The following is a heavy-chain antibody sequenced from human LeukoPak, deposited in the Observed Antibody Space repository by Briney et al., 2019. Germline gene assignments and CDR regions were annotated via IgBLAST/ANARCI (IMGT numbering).Heavy chain of an antibody. CDR2: ISGSGGST. V-gene: IGHV3-23*01. J-gene: IGHJ4*02. D-gene: IGHD3-22*01. Sequence: PGGSLRLSCAASGFTFSSYAMSWVRQAPGKGLEWVSAISGSGGSTYYADSVKGRFTISRDNSKNTLYLQMNSLRAEDTAVCYCSTLVVVITIEDYWGQGTLVTVSS. CDR1: GFTFSSYA. CDR3: STLVVVITIEDY.